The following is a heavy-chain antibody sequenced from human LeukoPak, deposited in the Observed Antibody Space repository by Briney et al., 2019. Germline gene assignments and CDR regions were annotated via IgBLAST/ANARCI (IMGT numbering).Heavy chain of an antibody. CDR2: IYYSGST. CDR1: GGSISSGGYY. V-gene: IGHV4-31*03. Sequence: PSETLSLTCTVSGGSISSGGYYWSWIRQHPGKGLEWIGYIYYSGSTYYNPSLESRVTISVDTSKNQFSLKLSSVTAADTAVYYGARDIIAMVYFDLWGRGTLVTVSS. J-gene: IGHJ2*01. D-gene: IGHD5-18*01. CDR3: ARDIIAMVYFDL.